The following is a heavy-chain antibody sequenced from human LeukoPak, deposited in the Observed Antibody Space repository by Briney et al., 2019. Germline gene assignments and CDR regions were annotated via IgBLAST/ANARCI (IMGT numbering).Heavy chain of an antibody. CDR3: ARTGLPAAFDY. Sequence: SQTLSLTCTVSGGSISSGDYYWSWIRQPPGKGLEWIGYIYYSGSTYCNPSLKSRVTISVDTSKNQFSLKLSSVTAADTAVYYCARTGLPAAFDYWGQGTLVTVSS. D-gene: IGHD2-15*01. CDR1: GGSISSGDYY. J-gene: IGHJ4*02. V-gene: IGHV4-30-4*08. CDR2: IYYSGST.